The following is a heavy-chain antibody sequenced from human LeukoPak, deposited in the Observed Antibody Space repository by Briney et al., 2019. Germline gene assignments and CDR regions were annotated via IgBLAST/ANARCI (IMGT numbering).Heavy chain of an antibody. CDR1: GGSISSNSYY. J-gene: IGHJ4*02. CDR2: INHSGST. CDR3: ARGMAHVN. V-gene: IGHV4-39*07. Sequence: SETLSLTCAVSGGSISSNSYYWNWIRQPPGKGLEWIGEINHSGSTKYNPSLKSRVTISLDTSKNQFSLNLSSVTAADTAVYYCARGMAHVNWGQGTLVTVSS. D-gene: IGHD5-24*01.